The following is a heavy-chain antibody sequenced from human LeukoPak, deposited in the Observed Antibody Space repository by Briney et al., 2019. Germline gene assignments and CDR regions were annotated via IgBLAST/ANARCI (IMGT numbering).Heavy chain of an antibody. CDR2: IKEDGSEK. CDR1: GFTFSSYW. V-gene: IGHV3-7*01. Sequence: GGSLRLSCAASGFTFSSYWMSWVRQAPGRGLEWVANIKEDGSEKYYVDSVKGRFTISRDNAKKSLYLQMNSLRAEDTAVYYCAGYCSSTSCYMSQAFDIWGQGTMVTVSS. CDR3: AGYCSSTSCYMSQAFDI. D-gene: IGHD2-2*02. J-gene: IGHJ3*02.